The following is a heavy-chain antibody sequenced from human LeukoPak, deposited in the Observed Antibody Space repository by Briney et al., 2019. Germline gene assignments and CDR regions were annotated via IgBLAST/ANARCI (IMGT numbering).Heavy chain of an antibody. J-gene: IGHJ3*02. V-gene: IGHV4-59*11. D-gene: IGHD4-17*01. CDR3: ARDLVTVTRGFDI. Sequence: SETLSLTCAVSTDSFSSHYWTWIRQPPGKGLEWIGYISYIGSTNYNPSLKSRVTISIDTSKNQFSLKLSSVTAADTAVYYCARDLVTVTRGFDIWGQGTMVSVSS. CDR2: ISYIGST. CDR1: TDSFSSHY.